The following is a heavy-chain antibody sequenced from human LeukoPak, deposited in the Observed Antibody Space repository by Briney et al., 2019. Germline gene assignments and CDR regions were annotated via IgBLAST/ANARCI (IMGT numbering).Heavy chain of an antibody. CDR3: ARDQGSAGGYSDY. CDR2: IYHSGST. J-gene: IGHJ4*02. V-gene: IGHV4-4*02. D-gene: IGHD5-12*01. Sequence: PSETLSLTCAVSGGSISSSNWWSWVRQPPGKGLEWIGEIYHSGSTNYNPSLKSRVTISVDKSKNQFSLKLSSVTAADTAVYYCARDQGSAGGYSDYWGQGTLVTVSS. CDR1: GGSISSSNW.